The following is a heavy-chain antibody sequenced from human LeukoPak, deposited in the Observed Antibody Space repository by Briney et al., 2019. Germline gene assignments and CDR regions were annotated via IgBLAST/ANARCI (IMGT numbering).Heavy chain of an antibody. J-gene: IGHJ4*02. D-gene: IGHD3-22*01. CDR3: ARDRLEYYDSSGYLVDY. CDR2: IYSGGST. V-gene: IGHV3-66*02. Sequence: PGGSLRLPCAASGFTVSSNYMSWVRQAPGKGLEWVSVIYSGGSTYYADSVKGRFTISRDNSKNTPYLQMNSLRAEDTAVYYCARDRLEYYDSSGYLVDYWGQGTLVTVSS. CDR1: GFTVSSNY.